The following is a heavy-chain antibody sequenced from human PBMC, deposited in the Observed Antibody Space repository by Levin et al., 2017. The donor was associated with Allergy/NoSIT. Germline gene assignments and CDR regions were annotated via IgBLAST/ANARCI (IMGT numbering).Heavy chain of an antibody. CDR2: ISSSGSTI. D-gene: IGHD6-19*01. J-gene: IGHJ4*02. V-gene: IGHV3-48*03. CDR3: ARWHSGVGGGLLAVADYFDY. Sequence: GGSLRLSCAASGFTFSSYEMNWVRQAPGKGLEWVSYISSSGSTIYYADSVKGRFTISRDNAKNSLYLQMNSLRAEDTAVYYCARWHSGVGGGLLAVADYFDYWGQGTLVTVSS. CDR1: GFTFSSYE.